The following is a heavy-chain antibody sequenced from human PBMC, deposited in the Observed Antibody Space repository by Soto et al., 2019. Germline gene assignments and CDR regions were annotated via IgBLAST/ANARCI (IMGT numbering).Heavy chain of an antibody. V-gene: IGHV4-34*01. Sequence: QVQLQQWGAGLLKPSETLSLTCAVYGGSFSGYYWSWIRQPPGKGLEWIGEINHSGSNNYNPSLKSRVTMSGDTSKNKFSLKLSSVTAADTAVYYCARMRTARDHDAFDIWEQGTMVTVSS. D-gene: IGHD2-21*02. CDR1: GGSFSGYY. CDR3: ARMRTARDHDAFDI. J-gene: IGHJ3*02. CDR2: INHSGSN.